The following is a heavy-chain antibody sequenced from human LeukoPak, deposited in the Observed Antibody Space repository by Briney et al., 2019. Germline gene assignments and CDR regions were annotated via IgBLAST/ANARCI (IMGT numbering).Heavy chain of an antibody. CDR3: ARVGSSWSRDAFDI. CDR1: GYNFTTYW. Sequence: GESLKISCKASGYNFTTYWIGWVRQLPGKGLEWMGIIYPDDSDTRYSPSFQGQVTISTDKSISAAYLQWNSLKASDTAMYYCARVGSSWSRDAFDIWGQGTMVTVSS. D-gene: IGHD6-19*01. V-gene: IGHV5-51*01. J-gene: IGHJ3*02. CDR2: IYPDDSDT.